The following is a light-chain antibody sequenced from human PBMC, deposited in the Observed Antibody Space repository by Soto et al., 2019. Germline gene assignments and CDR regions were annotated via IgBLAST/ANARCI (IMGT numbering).Light chain of an antibody. CDR2: LNSDGSH. CDR1: SGHSSYA. Sequence: QSVLTQSPSASASLGASVKLTCTLSSGHSSYAIAWHQQQPEKGPRYLMKLNSDGSHSKGDGIPDRFSGSSSGAERYLTSSSLQSEDEAEYYCQTWGTGIQVFGGGTKVTVL. CDR3: QTWGTGIQV. V-gene: IGLV4-69*01. J-gene: IGLJ3*02.